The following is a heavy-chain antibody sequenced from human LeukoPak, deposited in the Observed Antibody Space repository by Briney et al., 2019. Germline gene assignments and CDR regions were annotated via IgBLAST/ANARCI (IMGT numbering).Heavy chain of an antibody. J-gene: IGHJ4*02. CDR1: GFTSSSYW. CDR3: ARDRWYCSGGSCYVNYFDY. D-gene: IGHD2-15*01. CDR2: IKQDGSEK. V-gene: IGHV3-7*03. Sequence: GGSLRLSCAASGFTSSSYWMSWVRQAPGKGLEWVANIKQDGSEKYYVDSVKGRFTISRDNAKDSLYLQMNSLRAEDTAVYYCARDRWYCSGGSCYVNYFDYWGQGTLVTVSS.